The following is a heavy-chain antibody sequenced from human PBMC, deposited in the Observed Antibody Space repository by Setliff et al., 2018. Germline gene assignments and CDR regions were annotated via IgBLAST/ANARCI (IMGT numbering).Heavy chain of an antibody. CDR2: IKQDGSQK. CDR3: AKDMYTYGDYQFVS. CDR1: GFTFTTYW. V-gene: IGHV3-7*01. D-gene: IGHD5-12*01. Sequence: GGSLRLSCAASGFTFTTYWMNWVRQAPGKVLEWVATIKQDGSQKYYVDSVKGRFTISRDNAKNSLFLQMDSLRNEDTAVYYCAKDMYTYGDYQFVSWGQGTLVTVSS. J-gene: IGHJ4*02.